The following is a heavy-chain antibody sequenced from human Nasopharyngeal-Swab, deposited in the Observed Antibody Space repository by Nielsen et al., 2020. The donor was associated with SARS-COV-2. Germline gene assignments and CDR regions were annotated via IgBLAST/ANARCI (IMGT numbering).Heavy chain of an antibody. V-gene: IGHV4-34*01. D-gene: IGHD3-10*01. Sequence: SETLSLTCAVYGGSFSGYYWSWIRQPPGKGLEWIGEINHSGSTNYNPSLKSRVTISVDTSKNQFSLKLSSVTAADTAVYYCATDGSGSYPLYYFDYWGQGTLVTVSS. CDR1: GGSFSGYY. CDR3: ATDGSGSYPLYYFDY. J-gene: IGHJ4*02. CDR2: INHSGST.